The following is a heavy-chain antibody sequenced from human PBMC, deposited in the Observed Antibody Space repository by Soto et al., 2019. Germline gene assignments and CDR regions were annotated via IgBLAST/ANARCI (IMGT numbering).Heavy chain of an antibody. CDR3: ASSEFH. J-gene: IGHJ4*02. Sequence: SDTLSLTCAVSGGSFSSSDWWSWVRQPPGKGLEWIGQIYLGENTNYNPSLKSRVTISVDKSKNQFSLKVTSVTAADTAVYYCASSEFHWGQGTLVTVSS. V-gene: IGHV4-4*02. CDR1: GGSFSSSDW. CDR2: IYLGENT. D-gene: IGHD2-21*01.